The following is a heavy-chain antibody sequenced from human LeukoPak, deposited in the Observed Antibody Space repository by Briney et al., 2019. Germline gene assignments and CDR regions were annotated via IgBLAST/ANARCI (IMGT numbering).Heavy chain of an antibody. CDR2: IYTSGST. V-gene: IGHV4-4*07. D-gene: IGHD2-2*01. J-gene: IGHJ6*03. Sequence: SETLSLTCTVSGGSISSYYWSWIRQPAGKGLEWIGRIYTSGSTNYNPSLKSRVTISVDTSKNQFSLKLSSVTAADTAVYYCARDRGLVKDIVVVPAANYYYYYYMDVWGKGTTVTVSS. CDR3: ARDRGLVKDIVVVPAANYYYYYYMDV. CDR1: GGSISSYY.